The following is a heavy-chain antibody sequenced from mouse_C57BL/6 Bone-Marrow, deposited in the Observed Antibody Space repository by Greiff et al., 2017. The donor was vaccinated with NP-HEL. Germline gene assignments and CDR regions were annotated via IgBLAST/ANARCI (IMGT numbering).Heavy chain of an antibody. CDR2: FHPYNDDT. CDR1: GYTFTTYP. D-gene: IGHD1-1*01. V-gene: IGHV1-47*01. CDR3: ARPPIYYYGSSYYYFDY. J-gene: IGHJ2*01. Sequence: VKLVESGAELVKPGASVKMSCKASGYTFTTYPIEWMKQNHGKSLEWIGNFHPYNDDTKYNEKFKGKATLTVEKSSSTVYLELSRLTSDDSAVYYCARPPIYYYGSSYYYFDYWGQGTTLTVSS.